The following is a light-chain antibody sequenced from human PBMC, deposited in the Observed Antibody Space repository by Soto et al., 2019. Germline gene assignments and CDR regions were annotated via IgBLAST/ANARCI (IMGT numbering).Light chain of an antibody. CDR1: HGVSGW. CDR2: TVS. J-gene: IGKJ3*01. CDR3: QQGKTFPFT. V-gene: IGKV1-12*01. Sequence: IQMTQSPSSVSASVGDTVTLSGQTLHGVSGWLAWYQQNPGKAPTLLIYTVSNLQSGVPSRFSGSGSGTDFSLTITSLQHEEFATYFCQQGKTFPFTFGPGTKVEVK.